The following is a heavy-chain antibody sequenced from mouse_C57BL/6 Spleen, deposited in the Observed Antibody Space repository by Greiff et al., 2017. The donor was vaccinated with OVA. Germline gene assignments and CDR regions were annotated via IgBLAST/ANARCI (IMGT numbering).Heavy chain of an antibody. CDR1: GFTFSSYA. D-gene: IGHD1-1*01. CDR2: ISDGGSYT. CDR3: ARDPYGSYYAMDY. Sequence: DVKLVESGGGLVKPGGSLKLSCAASGFTFSSYAMSWVRQTPEKRLEWVATISDGGSYTYYPDNVKGRFTISRDNAKNNLYLQMSHLKSEDTAMYYCARDPYGSYYAMDYWGQGTSVTVSS. V-gene: IGHV5-4*01. J-gene: IGHJ4*01.